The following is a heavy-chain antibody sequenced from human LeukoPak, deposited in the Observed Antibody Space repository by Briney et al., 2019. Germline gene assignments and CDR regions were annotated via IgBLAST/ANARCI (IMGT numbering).Heavy chain of an antibody. D-gene: IGHD2-2*01. J-gene: IGHJ4*02. CDR2: IYYSGST. CDR1: GGSISSYY. Sequence: SETLSLTCTVSGGSISSYYGSWIRQPPGKGLEWIGYIYYSGSTNYNPSLKSRVTISVDTSKNQFSLKLSSVTAADTAVYYCARSKTYRSTWNTDYWGQGTLVTVSS. CDR3: ARSKTYRSTWNTDY. V-gene: IGHV4-59*08.